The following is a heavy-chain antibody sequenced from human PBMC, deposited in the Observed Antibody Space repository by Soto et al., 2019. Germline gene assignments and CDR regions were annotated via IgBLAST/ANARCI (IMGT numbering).Heavy chain of an antibody. J-gene: IGHJ6*01. V-gene: IGHV1-69*01. Sequence: QVQLEQSGGEVKKPGSSVKVSCKASGVTFSKFIMTWVRQAPGLGLEWVGGIIPIFGTANYAQKLQGRVTVTEDESTSTSYMEVNNLRSEDTAVYYCAKVGYSSPIGYYYGMDVWGQGTTVSVYS. CDR1: GVTFSKFI. CDR2: IIPIFGTA. CDR3: AKVGYSSPIGYYYGMDV. D-gene: IGHD6-19*01.